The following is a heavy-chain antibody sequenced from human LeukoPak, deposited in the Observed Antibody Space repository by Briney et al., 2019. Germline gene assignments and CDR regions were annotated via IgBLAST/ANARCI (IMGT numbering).Heavy chain of an antibody. V-gene: IGHV1-18*01. Sequence: ASVKVSCKASGYTITSYGISWVRQAPGQGLEWMGWISAYNGNTNYAQKLQGRVTMTTDTSTSTAYMELRSLRSDDTAVYYCARDRCQLLVHRSCWFDPWGQGTLVTVSS. CDR1: GYTITSYG. J-gene: IGHJ5*02. D-gene: IGHD6-13*01. CDR2: ISAYNGNT. CDR3: ARDRCQLLVHRSCWFDP.